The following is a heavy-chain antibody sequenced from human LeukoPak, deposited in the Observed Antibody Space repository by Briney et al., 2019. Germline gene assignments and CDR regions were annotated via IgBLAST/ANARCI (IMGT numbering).Heavy chain of an antibody. CDR3: SRVRVVPGGFEP. Sequence: VGSVKVSCKASGYTFTDHYMHWVRPAPGQGREWMGWINPNSGGTNYPPKFHGRVTLHRHTSISKDDMDVNRLRESDTAGSYCSRVRVVPGGFEPRSQGALVTVSS. CDR1: GYTFTDHY. V-gene: IGHV1-2*02. CDR2: INPNSGGT. D-gene: IGHD2-2*01. J-gene: IGHJ5*02.